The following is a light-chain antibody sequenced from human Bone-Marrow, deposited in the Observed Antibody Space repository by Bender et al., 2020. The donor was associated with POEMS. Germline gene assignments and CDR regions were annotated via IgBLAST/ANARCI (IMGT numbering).Light chain of an antibody. CDR1: RLGDEY. V-gene: IGLV3-1*01. CDR3: QAWDSTTVV. Sequence: SYEVTQPPSVSVSQGQTATIPCPGSRLGDEYVSWYQQKPGQSPVLVIYHDTKRPSGIPERFSGSNSGNTATLTISGTQAMDEADYYCQAWDSTTVVFGGGTKLTVL. CDR2: HDT. J-gene: IGLJ2*01.